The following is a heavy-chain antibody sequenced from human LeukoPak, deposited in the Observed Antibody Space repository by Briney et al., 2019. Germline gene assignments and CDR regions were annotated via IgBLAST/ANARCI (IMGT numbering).Heavy chain of an antibody. Sequence: PGGSLRLSCAASGFTVSSSNYRTWVRQAPGKGLEWVSVTYSGGTTYYTDSVKGGFTISRDNPKNSLYLQMLSLRAVDPADYYCASEKPYEHGGSPGDYWGQGTLVTVSS. J-gene: IGHJ4*02. CDR1: GFTVSSSNY. V-gene: IGHV3-66*01. CDR3: ASEKPYEHGGSPGDY. D-gene: IGHD3-22*01. CDR2: TYSGGTT.